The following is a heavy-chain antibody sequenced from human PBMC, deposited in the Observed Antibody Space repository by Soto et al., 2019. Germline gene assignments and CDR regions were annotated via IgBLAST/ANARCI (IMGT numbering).Heavy chain of an antibody. Sequence: GGSLRLSCAASGFTFSSDAMHWVRQAPGKGLEWVAVISYDGSNKYYADSVKGRFTISRDNSKNTLYLQMNSLRAEDTAVYYCARDFSSAYYYDSCGYFDYWGQGTLVTVSS. V-gene: IGHV3-30-3*01. CDR2: ISYDGSNK. D-gene: IGHD3-22*01. J-gene: IGHJ4*02. CDR3: ARDFSSAYYYDSCGYFDY. CDR1: GFTFSSDA.